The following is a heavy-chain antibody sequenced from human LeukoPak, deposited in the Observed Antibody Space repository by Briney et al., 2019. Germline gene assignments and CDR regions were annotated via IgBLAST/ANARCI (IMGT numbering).Heavy chain of an antibody. D-gene: IGHD2-2*01. V-gene: IGHV4-38-2*01. CDR3: ARSPYCTSTSCPPRHAFDI. J-gene: IGHJ3*02. CDR1: GYSISSGFF. Sequence: KPSETLSLTCAVSGYSISSGFFWGWIRQPPGKGLGWIGSIYHSGSTYYNPSLKSRVTTSVDTSKNQFSLKLSSVTAADTAVYYCARSPYCTSTSCPPRHAFDIWGQGTMVTVSS. CDR2: IYHSGST.